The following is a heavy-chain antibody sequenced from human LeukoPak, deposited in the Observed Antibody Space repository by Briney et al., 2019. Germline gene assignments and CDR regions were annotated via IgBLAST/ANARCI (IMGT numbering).Heavy chain of an antibody. J-gene: IGHJ3*02. CDR1: GFTVSSNY. CDR3: ARADLFIAAAGTSAFDI. D-gene: IGHD6-13*01. Sequence: GGSLRLSCAASGFTVSSNYMSWVRQAPGKGLEWVSVIYSGGSTYYADSVKGRFTISRDNSKNTLYLQMNSLRAEDTAVYYCARADLFIAAAGTSAFDIWGQGTMVTVSS. V-gene: IGHV3-53*01. CDR2: IYSGGST.